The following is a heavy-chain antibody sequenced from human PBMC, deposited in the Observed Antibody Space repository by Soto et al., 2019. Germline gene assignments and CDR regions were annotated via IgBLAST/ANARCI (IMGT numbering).Heavy chain of an antibody. D-gene: IGHD3-16*01. CDR2: IYPGDSDA. Sequence: GASLKLSCKGSGYSFSTHWVGWVRQMPGKGLEWMGIIYPGDSDARYSPSFKGQVTISVDESTTTAFLQWSSLKAADTAMYFCARSQFDYVWGTSGYFDSWGQGTLVTVSS. CDR1: GYSFSTHW. J-gene: IGHJ4*02. V-gene: IGHV5-51*01. CDR3: ARSQFDYVWGTSGYFDS.